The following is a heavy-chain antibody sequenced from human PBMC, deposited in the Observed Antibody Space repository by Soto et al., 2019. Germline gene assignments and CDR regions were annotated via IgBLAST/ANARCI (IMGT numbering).Heavy chain of an antibody. CDR1: GYTFTSHK. CDR3: AREGRAAAGQYYYGMDV. V-gene: IGHV1-2*04. CDR2: ISPNSGST. Sequence: SEEVSCRAPGYTFTSHKIQSVRHGPGQGQERMGCISPNSGSTNYARKFQGWVIMTRDTSISTAYMELSRLRSDDTAVYYCAREGRAAAGQYYYGMDVWGQGTTVTVSS. D-gene: IGHD6-13*01. J-gene: IGHJ6*02.